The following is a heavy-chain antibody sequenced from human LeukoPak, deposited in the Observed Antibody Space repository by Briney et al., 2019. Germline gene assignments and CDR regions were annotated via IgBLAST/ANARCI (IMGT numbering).Heavy chain of an antibody. D-gene: IGHD2-21*02. CDR1: GYSFTSYW. V-gene: IGHV5-51*01. CDR2: IYPGDSDT. J-gene: IGHJ4*02. Sequence: GESLKISCKGSGYSFTSYWIGWVRQMPGKGLEWMGIIYPGDSDTRYSPSFQGQVTISADKSISTAYLQWSSLKASDTAMYYCARLVGVVTAIPRFDYWGQGTLVTVSS. CDR3: ARLVGVVTAIPRFDY.